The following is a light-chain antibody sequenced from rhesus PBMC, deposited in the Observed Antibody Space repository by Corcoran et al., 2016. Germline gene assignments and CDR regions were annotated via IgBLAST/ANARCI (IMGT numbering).Light chain of an antibody. CDR1: QGISNY. Sequence: DIQMTQSPSSLSASVGDTVTITCRASQGISNYLAWYQQKPGKAPQPLTYYAYNLESGVPSRFRVGGSGTDFTLTISRLQPEDFATYYCQQHNSYPPTFGGGTKVEIK. J-gene: IGKJ4*01. CDR2: YAY. V-gene: IGKV1S14*01. CDR3: QQHNSYPPT.